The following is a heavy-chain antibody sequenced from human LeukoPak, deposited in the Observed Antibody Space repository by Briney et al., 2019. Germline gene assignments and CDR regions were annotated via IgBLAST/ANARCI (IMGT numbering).Heavy chain of an antibody. V-gene: IGHV3-7*01. CDR1: GFTFSTYW. CDR3: ARLRGGAY. J-gene: IGHJ4*02. Sequence: GGSLRLSCAASGFTFSTYWMTWVRQAPGKGLEWVANIKQDGGETYYVDSVKGRFTISRDNAKNSLYLQMNSLRAEDTALYYCARLRGGAYWGQGTLVTVSS. CDR2: IKQDGGET. D-gene: IGHD3-10*01.